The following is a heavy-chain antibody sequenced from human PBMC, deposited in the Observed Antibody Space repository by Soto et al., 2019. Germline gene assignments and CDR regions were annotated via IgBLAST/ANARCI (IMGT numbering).Heavy chain of an antibody. D-gene: IGHD6-13*01. CDR2: IYYSGTT. Sequence: PSETLSLTWAVSGDSXSSNKWWRWVRKHPGMGLEWIREIYYSGTTTYSPSLKSRVIISLDKSKNQFSLNLISVTAADTAVYYCATTSSQAVVGTWWFDPWSQGTLVTVLL. CDR3: ATTSSQAVVGTWWFDP. CDR1: GDSXSSNKW. J-gene: IGHJ5*02. V-gene: IGHV4-4*02.